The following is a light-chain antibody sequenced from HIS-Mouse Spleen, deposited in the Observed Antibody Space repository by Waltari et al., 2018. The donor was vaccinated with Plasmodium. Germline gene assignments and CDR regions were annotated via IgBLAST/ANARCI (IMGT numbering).Light chain of an antibody. V-gene: IGKV4-1*01. J-gene: IGKJ2*01. CDR1: QSVLYSSNNKNY. CDR2: WAS. Sequence: DIVMTQSPDSLAVSLGERATINCKSSQSVLYSSNNKNYLAWYQQKPGQPPKLLIYWASTRESGVPDRFIGSGSGTDFTLTISSLQAEAVAVYYCQQYYSTPPYTFGQGTKLEIK. CDR3: QQYYSTPPYT.